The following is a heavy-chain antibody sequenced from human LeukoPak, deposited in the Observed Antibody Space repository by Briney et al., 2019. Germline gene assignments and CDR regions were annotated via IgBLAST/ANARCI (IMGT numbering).Heavy chain of an antibody. CDR1: GYSISSGYY. V-gene: IGHV4-38-2*01. CDR2: IYHSGST. Sequence: MPSETLSLTCAVSGYSISSGYYWGWIRQPPGKGLEWIGSIYHSGSTYYNPSLKSRVTISVDTSKNQFSLKLSSVTAADTAVYYCARKIAVAGIIDYWGQGTLVTVSP. CDR3: ARKIAVAGIIDY. J-gene: IGHJ4*02. D-gene: IGHD6-19*01.